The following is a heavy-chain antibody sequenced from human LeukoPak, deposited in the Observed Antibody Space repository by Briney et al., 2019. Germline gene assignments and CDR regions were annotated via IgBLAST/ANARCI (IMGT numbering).Heavy chain of an antibody. Sequence: SETLSLTCTVSGGSISSGGYSWNWIRQHPGKGLEWIGYIYYTGSTYFNPSLRSRLTISMDTSKNQFSLKLSSVTAADTALYYCARGGNYFDYWGQGSLVTVSS. CDR1: GGSISSGGYS. D-gene: IGHD1-1*01. CDR3: ARGGNYFDY. CDR2: IYYTGST. V-gene: IGHV4-31*03. J-gene: IGHJ4*02.